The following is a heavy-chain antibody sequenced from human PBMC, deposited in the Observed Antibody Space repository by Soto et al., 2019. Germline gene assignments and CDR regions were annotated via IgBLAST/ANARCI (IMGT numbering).Heavy chain of an antibody. CDR3: ARPATTTQYYYYYGMDV. V-gene: IGHV5-51*01. CDR2: IYPGDSDT. J-gene: IGHJ6*02. CDR1: GYSFTNYW. Sequence: GESLKISCKASGYSFTNYWIGWVRQMPGKGLEWMGIIYPGDSDTRYSPSFQGQVTISADKSIRTAYLQWSSLKASDTAMYYCARPATTTQYYYYYGMDVWGQGTTVTVSS. D-gene: IGHD1-7*01.